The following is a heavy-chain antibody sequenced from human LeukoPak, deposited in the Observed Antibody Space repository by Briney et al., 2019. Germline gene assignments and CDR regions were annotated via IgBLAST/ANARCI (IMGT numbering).Heavy chain of an antibody. CDR3: ARVNWNYGYFDY. Sequence: GGSLRLSRAASGFTFSVYAMSWVRQAPGKGLEWDSSISSSSSYIYYADSVKGRFTISRDNAKNSLYLQMNSLRAEDTAVYYCARVNWNYGYFDYWGQGTLVTVSS. CDR1: GFTFSVYA. J-gene: IGHJ4*02. D-gene: IGHD1-7*01. V-gene: IGHV3-21*01. CDR2: ISSSSSYI.